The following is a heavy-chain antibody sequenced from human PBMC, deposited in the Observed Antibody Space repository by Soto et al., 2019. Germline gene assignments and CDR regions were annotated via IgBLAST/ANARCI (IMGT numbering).Heavy chain of an antibody. V-gene: IGHV1-18*01. CDR2: FNPSDGNR. D-gene: IGHD3-22*01. J-gene: IGHJ4*02. Sequence: QIQLVQSGAEWRKPGASVKVSCKASGYSFSFYGINWVRQAPGQGLEWMGWFNPSDGNRNFAPKFEDRLTMTTSTSTNTVFLELRSLKSDDTAIYYCARDRLRCYDISGFYSWGQGTMVTVSS. CDR1: GYSFSFYG. CDR3: ARDRLRCYDISGFYS.